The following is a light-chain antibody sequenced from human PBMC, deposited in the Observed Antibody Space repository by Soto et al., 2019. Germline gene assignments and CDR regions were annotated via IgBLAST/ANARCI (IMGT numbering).Light chain of an antibody. J-gene: IGKJ1*01. CDR1: QRVLYNSNNKNY. CDR3: QQYDGSPRT. Sequence: DIVMTQSPDSLAVSLGERATINCKSTQRVLYNSNNKNYLAWYQQKAGQPTRLLIYWASTRESGVPDRFSGSGSGTDFTLTISSLQAEDVAVYYCQQYDGSPRTFGQGTKVEIK. V-gene: IGKV4-1*01. CDR2: WAS.